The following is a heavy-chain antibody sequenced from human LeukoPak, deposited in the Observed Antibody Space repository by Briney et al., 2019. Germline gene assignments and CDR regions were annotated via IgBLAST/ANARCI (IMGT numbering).Heavy chain of an antibody. V-gene: IGHV3-11*01. J-gene: IGHJ5*02. D-gene: IGHD6-19*01. Sequence: GGSLRLSCAASGFTFSDYYMSWIRQAPAKGLEWVSYISSSGSTIYYADSVKGRFTISRDNAKNSLDLQMNSLRAEDTAVYYCARDHHGSGYTSDWFDPWGQGTLVTVSS. CDR2: ISSSGSTI. CDR3: ARDHHGSGYTSDWFDP. CDR1: GFTFSDYY.